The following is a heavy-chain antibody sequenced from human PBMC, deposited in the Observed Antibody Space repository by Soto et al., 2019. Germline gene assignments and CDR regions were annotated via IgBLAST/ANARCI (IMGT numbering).Heavy chain of an antibody. J-gene: IGHJ6*02. V-gene: IGHV3-21*01. CDR1: GFTFNTYT. Sequence: EVQLVESGGGLVKPGGSLRLSCAASGFTFNTYTMNWVRRAPGKGLEWVASISSRSIYIYFADSVTGRFTISREDARNSLYLQMNSLRAEDTAVYYCAREEVSRPNTYHGLDVWGQGTTVTVSS. CDR3: AREEVSRPNTYHGLDV. CDR2: ISSRSIYI.